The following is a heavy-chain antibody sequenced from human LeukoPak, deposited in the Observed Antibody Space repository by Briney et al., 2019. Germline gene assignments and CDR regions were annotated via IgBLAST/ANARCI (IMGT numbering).Heavy chain of an antibody. Sequence: ASVKVSCKASGYTFTGYYMHWVRQAPGQGLEWMGWINPNSGGTNYAQKFQGRVTMTRDTSISTAYMELSRLRSDDTAVYYCARDRYDSSGYTFDYWGQGTLVTVSS. D-gene: IGHD3-22*01. V-gene: IGHV1-2*02. J-gene: IGHJ4*02. CDR2: INPNSGGT. CDR3: ARDRYDSSGYTFDY. CDR1: GYTFTGYY.